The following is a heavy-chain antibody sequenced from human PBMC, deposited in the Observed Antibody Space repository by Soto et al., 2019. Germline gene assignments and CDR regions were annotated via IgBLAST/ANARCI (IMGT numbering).Heavy chain of an antibody. J-gene: IGHJ4*02. Sequence: ASVKVSCKASGGTFSSYAISWVRQAPGQGLEWMGGMNPNSGTANYAQKFQGRVTMTRDTSTTTAYMELSSLRSEDTAVYYCARGAHCSSTSCPDFDYWGLGTLVTVSS. CDR3: ARGAHCSSTSCPDFDY. V-gene: IGHV1-69*05. CDR1: GGTFSSYA. CDR2: MNPNSGTA. D-gene: IGHD2-2*01.